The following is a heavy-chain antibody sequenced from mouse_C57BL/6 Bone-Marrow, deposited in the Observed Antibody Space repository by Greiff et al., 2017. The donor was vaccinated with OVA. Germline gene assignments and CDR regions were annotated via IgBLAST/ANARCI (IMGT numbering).Heavy chain of an antibody. Sequence: VQLQQSGAELVRPGASVKLSCTASGFNIKDDYMHWVKQRPEQGLEWIGWIDPENGDTEYASKFQGKATITADTSSNTAYLQLSSRTSEDTDVYYCTTGSSYEDWYFDVWGTGTTVTVSS. CDR2: IDPENGDT. CDR1: GFNIKDDY. V-gene: IGHV14-4*01. D-gene: IGHD1-1*01. J-gene: IGHJ1*03. CDR3: TTGSSYEDWYFDV.